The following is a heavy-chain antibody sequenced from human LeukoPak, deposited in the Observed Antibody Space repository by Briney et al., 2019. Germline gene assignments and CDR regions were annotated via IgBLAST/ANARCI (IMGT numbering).Heavy chain of an antibody. CDR1: GVSISSSSHY. J-gene: IGHJ5*02. D-gene: IGHD5-12*01. V-gene: IGHV4-39*07. CDR3: ARVNGRRRLRSARYNWFDP. CDR2: VSYIGST. Sequence: SETLSLTCTVSGVSISSSSHYWGWIRQPPGKGLEWIGNVSYIGSTYYNPSLKSRITISVDTSKNQFSLKLSSVTAADTAVYYCARVNGRRRLRSARYNWFDPWGQGTLVTVSS.